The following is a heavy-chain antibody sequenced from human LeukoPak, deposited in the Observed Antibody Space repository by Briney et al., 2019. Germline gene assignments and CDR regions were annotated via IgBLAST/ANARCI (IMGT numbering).Heavy chain of an antibody. CDR3: AREEGYYYDSSGYYDAFDI. J-gene: IGHJ3*02. CDR2: IIPIFGTA. V-gene: IGHV1-69*01. D-gene: IGHD3-22*01. CDR1: GGTFSSYA. Sequence: ASVKVSCKASGGTFSSYAISWVRQAPGQGLEWMGGIIPIFGTANYAQKFQGRVTITADESTSTAHMELSSLRSEDTAVYYCAREEGYYYDSSGYYDAFDIWGQGTMVTVSS.